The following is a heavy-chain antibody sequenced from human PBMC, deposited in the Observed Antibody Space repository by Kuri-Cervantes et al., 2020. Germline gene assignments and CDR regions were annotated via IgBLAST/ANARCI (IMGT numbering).Heavy chain of an antibody. CDR2: ISYDGSKK. CDR3: AKDRRDYDYVWGSIY. V-gene: IGHV3-30*18. Sequence: GGSLRLSCAVSGFTFSSYGMHWVRQAPGKGLEWVAVISYDGSKKYYADSVKGRLTISRDNSKNTLYLQMNSLRAEDTAVYYCAKDRRDYDYVWGSIYWGQGTLVTVSS. D-gene: IGHD3-16*01. J-gene: IGHJ4*02. CDR1: GFTFSSYG.